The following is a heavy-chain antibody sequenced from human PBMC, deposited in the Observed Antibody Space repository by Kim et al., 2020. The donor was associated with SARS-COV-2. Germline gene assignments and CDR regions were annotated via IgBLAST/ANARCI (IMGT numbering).Heavy chain of an antibody. J-gene: IGHJ4*02. D-gene: IGHD3-10*01. Sequence: AGNGNTKYSQKFQGRVTITRDTSASTAYMELSSLRSEDTAVYYCARTGSYWGQGTLVTVSS. CDR2: AGNGNT. V-gene: IGHV1-3*01. CDR3: ARTGSY.